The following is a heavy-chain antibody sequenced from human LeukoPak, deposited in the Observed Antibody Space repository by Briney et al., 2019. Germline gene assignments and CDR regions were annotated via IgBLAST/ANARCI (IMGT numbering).Heavy chain of an antibody. D-gene: IGHD2-2*03. Sequence: SETLSLTCTVSGGSISRYYWSWIRQPPGKGLEWIGYIYYSGSTKYNPSLRSRVTISVDTSENQFSLRLSSVTAADTAVYYCAVGYCSSTSCYSYFDYWGQGTLVTVSS. CDR1: GGSISRYY. CDR2: IYYSGST. V-gene: IGHV4-59*08. CDR3: AVGYCSSTSCYSYFDY. J-gene: IGHJ4*02.